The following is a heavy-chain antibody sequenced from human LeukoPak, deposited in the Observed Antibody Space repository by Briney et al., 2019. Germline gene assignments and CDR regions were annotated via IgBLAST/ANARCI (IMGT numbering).Heavy chain of an antibody. CDR2: IIPIFGTA. V-gene: IGHV1-69*05. CDR1: GGTFSSYA. CDR3: ARDKTITMVRGVIYWFDP. Sequence: SVKVSCKASGGTFSSYAISRVRQAPGQGLEWMGRIIPIFGTANYAQKFQGRVTITTDESTSTAYMELSSLRSEDTAVYYCARDKTITMVRGVIYWFDPWGQGTLVTVSS. D-gene: IGHD3-10*01. J-gene: IGHJ5*02.